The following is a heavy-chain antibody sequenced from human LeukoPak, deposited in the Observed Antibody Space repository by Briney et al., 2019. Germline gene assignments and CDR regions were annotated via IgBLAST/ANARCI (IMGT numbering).Heavy chain of an antibody. CDR1: GYTLTELS. V-gene: IGHV1-69*13. CDR2: IIPIFGTA. J-gene: IGHJ6*02. D-gene: IGHD3-10*01. Sequence: SVKVSCKVSGYTLTELSMHWVRQAPGQGLEWMGGIIPIFGTANYAQKFQGRVTITADESTSTAYMELSSLRSEDTAVYYCASQRVTMVAPDYYYYYGMDVWGQGTTVTVSS. CDR3: ASQRVTMVAPDYYYYYGMDV.